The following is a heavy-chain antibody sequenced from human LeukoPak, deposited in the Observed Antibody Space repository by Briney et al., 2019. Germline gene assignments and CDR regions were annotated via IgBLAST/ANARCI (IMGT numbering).Heavy chain of an antibody. CDR1: GGSISSYY. J-gene: IGHJ3*02. Sequence: SENLSLTCTVSGGSISSYYWTWIRQPAGKGLEWIEYIYYSESTNYNPSLKSRVTISVDTSKNQFSLKLSSVTAADTAVYYCARHIHSSWQPNAFDIWGQGTMVTVSS. CDR2: IYYSEST. D-gene: IGHD6-13*01. CDR3: ARHIHSSWQPNAFDI. V-gene: IGHV4-59*08.